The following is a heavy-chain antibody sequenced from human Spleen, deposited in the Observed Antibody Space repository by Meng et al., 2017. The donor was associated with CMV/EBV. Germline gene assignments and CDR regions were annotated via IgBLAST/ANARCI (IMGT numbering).Heavy chain of an antibody. D-gene: IGHD2-21*02. V-gene: IGHV1-18*04. CDR1: GYTFTTYG. CDR2: ISTYNGDT. CDR3: ALSDPFDY. Sequence: ALVKVSCKASGYTFTTYGITWVRQAPGQGLEWMGWISTYNGDTNYAQKLQGRVTMTTDTSTGTAYMELRSLRSDDTAVYYCALSDPFDYWGQGTLVTVSS. J-gene: IGHJ4*02.